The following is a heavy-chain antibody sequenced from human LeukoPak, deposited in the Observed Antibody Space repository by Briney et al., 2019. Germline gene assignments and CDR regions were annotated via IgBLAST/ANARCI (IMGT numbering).Heavy chain of an antibody. CDR2: INPNSGGT. D-gene: IGHD3-10*01. V-gene: IGHV1-2*02. J-gene: IGHJ4*02. Sequence: ASVKVSCKASGYTFTGYYMHWVRQAPGQGLEWMGWINPNSGGTNYAQKFQGRVTMTRDTSISTAYMELSRLRSDDTAVYYCARVLHSGSYEDYWGQGTLVTVSS. CDR3: ARVLHSGSYEDY. CDR1: GYTFTGYY.